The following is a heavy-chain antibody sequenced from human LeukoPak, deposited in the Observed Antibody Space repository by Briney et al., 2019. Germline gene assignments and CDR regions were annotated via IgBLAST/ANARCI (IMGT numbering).Heavy chain of an antibody. CDR2: IYPGDGST. D-gene: IGHD5-12*01. CDR1: GYTFTSNY. Sequence: ASVKVSCKASGYTFTSNYMHWVRQAPGQGLEWMGLIYPGDGSTTYAQKFQGWVTMTRDTSISTAYMELSRLRSDDTAVYYCARGGIVYSGYDFSSRNWFDPWGQGTLVTVSS. V-gene: IGHV1-2*04. J-gene: IGHJ5*02. CDR3: ARGGIVYSGYDFSSRNWFDP.